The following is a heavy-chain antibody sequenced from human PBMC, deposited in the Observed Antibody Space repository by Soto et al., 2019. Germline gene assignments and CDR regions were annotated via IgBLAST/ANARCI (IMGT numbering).Heavy chain of an antibody. J-gene: IGHJ4*02. D-gene: IGHD3-10*01. CDR3: AREGAVWFGELFSYYFDY. Sequence: GGSLRLSCAASGFTFSSYSMNWVRQAPGKGLEWVSSISSGSSYIYYADSVKGRFTISRDNAKNSLYLQMNSLRAEDTAVYYCAREGAVWFGELFSYYFDYWGQGTLVTVSS. CDR1: GFTFSSYS. CDR2: ISSGSSYI. V-gene: IGHV3-21*01.